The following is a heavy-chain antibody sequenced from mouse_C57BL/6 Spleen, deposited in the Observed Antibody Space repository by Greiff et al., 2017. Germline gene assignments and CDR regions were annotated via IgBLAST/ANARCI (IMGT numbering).Heavy chain of an antibody. V-gene: IGHV1-78*01. CDR2: IYPGGGST. CDR1: GYTFTDHT. J-gene: IGHJ4*01. D-gene: IGHD2-1*01. Sequence: VQLQQSDAELVKPGASVKISCAVSGYTFTDHTIYWMKQTPEQGLAWVGSIYPGGGSTKYHEKFKGKPTFTADKSTSPAYMQLNSLTSENSPVYFGATGNYPYYYARDYGGQGTSVTVSS. CDR3: ATGNYPYYYARDY.